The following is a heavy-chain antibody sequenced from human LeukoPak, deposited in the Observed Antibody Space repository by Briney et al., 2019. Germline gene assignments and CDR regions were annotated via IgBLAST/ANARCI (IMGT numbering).Heavy chain of an antibody. CDR2: IWDDGSNK. V-gene: IGHV3-33*01. Sequence: WSSLRLSCAASGFTFSSYGMHWVRQAPGKGLEWVAVIWDDGSNKYYADSVKGRFTISRDNSENTLYLQMNSLRDEDTAVYYCATTTSGWYDAFDIWGQGTMVTVSS. D-gene: IGHD6-19*01. CDR3: ATTTSGWYDAFDI. J-gene: IGHJ3*02. CDR1: GFTFSSYG.